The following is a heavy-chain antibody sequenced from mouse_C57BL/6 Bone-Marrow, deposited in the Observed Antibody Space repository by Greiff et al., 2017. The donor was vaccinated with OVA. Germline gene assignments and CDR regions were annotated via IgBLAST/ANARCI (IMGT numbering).Heavy chain of an antibody. Sequence: QVQLQQSGAELAKPGASVKLSCKASGYTFTSYWMHWVKQRPGQGLDWIGYINPSSGYTKYNQKFQDKATLTADQSSSTAYIQLRRLTSADSAVYYCARSGRNFDFWGQGTTLTVSS. D-gene: IGHD4-1*01. CDR1: GYTFTSYW. J-gene: IGHJ2*01. CDR3: ARSGRNFDF. V-gene: IGHV1-7*01. CDR2: INPSSGYT.